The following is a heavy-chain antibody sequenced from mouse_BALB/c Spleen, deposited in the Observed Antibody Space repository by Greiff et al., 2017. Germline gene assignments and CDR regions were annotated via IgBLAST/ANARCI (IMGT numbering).Heavy chain of an antibody. CDR2: INPYNDGT. CDR3: ARRGYGSSYMYDLDY. D-gene: IGHD1-1*01. Sequence: EVQRVESGPELVKPGASVKMSCTASGYPFTSYVMHWVKQKPGQGLGWIGYINPYNDGTKYNEKFKGKATLTSDKSSSTAYMELSSLTSENSAVYDGARRGYGSSYMYDLDYWGQGTTLTVSS. CDR1: GYPFTSYV. J-gene: IGHJ2*01. V-gene: IGHV1-14*01.